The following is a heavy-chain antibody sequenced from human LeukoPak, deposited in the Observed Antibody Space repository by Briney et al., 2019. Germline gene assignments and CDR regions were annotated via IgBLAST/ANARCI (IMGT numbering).Heavy chain of an antibody. Sequence: PSETLSLTCTVSGGSISSYYWSWIRQPPGKGLEWIGYIYYSGSTNYNPSLKSRVTISVDTSKNQFSLKLSSVTAADTAVYYCARDVSATVTTVWFDPWGQGTLVTVSS. CDR1: GGSISSYY. CDR3: ARDVSATVTTVWFDP. CDR2: IYYSGST. J-gene: IGHJ5*02. D-gene: IGHD4-17*01. V-gene: IGHV4-59*12.